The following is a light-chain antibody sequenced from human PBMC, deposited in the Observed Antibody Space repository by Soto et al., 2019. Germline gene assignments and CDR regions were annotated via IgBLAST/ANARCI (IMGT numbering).Light chain of an antibody. J-gene: IGKJ4*01. Sequence: DIQMTQSPSTLSASIGDRVTITCRASQNIDIWLSGYQQRPGKATSRLIYDASNLQSGVHSRFSGSGSGTEFNLALSSLQPDDSGSYDCQQHKSYPVTFGGGKKVEIK. CDR2: DAS. CDR3: QQHKSYPVT. V-gene: IGKV1-5*01. CDR1: QNIDIW.